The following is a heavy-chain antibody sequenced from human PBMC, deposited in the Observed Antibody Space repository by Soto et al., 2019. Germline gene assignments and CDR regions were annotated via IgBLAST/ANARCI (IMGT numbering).Heavy chain of an antibody. CDR3: ARERREEIHDGYDIDY. CDR2: IYTSGST. Sequence: SETLSLTCTVSGGSISNYYWSWIRQPGGKGLEWIGRIYTSGSTDYNPSLKSRVTISIDTSKNQFSLKVTSMTAADTAVYYCARERREEIHDGYDIDYWGQGTLVTVSS. D-gene: IGHD5-12*01. J-gene: IGHJ4*02. V-gene: IGHV4-4*07. CDR1: GGSISNYY.